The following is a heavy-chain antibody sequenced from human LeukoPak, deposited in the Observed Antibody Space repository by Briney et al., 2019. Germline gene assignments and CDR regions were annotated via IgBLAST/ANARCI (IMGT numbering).Heavy chain of an antibody. CDR2: INLDGGG. CDR1: GGSITKNYW. J-gene: IGHJ3*02. CDR3: ATPHPDIVVVPAAPHDAFDI. Sequence: SETLSLTCAVSGGSITKNYWWSWVRRPPGKDLEWIGEINLDGGGNYKPSLKSRVTISVDTSKNQFSLKLSSVTAADTAVYYCATPHPDIVVVPAAPHDAFDIWGQGTMVTVSS. D-gene: IGHD2-2*01. V-gene: IGHV4-4*02.